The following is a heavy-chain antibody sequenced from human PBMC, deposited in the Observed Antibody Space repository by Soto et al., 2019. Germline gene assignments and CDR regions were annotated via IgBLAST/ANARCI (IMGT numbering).Heavy chain of an antibody. V-gene: IGHV5-51*01. CDR3: ARFIAAAGTSYYGMDV. D-gene: IGHD6-13*01. CDR2: IYPGDSDT. J-gene: IGHJ6*02. Sequence: WQSLKISCKGSGYSFTSYWIGRVRQMHGKGLEWMGIIYPGDSDTRYSPSFQGQVTISADKSISTAYLQWSSLKASDTAMYYCARFIAAAGTSYYGMDVWGQGTTVTVSS. CDR1: GYSFTSYW.